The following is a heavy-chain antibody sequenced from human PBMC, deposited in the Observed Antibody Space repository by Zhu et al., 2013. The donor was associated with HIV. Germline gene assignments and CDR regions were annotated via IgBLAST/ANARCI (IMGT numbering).Heavy chain of an antibody. Sequence: QVQLVQSGAEVKKPGASVKVSCKASGYTFTNYYMHWVRQAPGQGLEWMGGIIPIFRTTNYARKFQGRVSITAEESTNTAYMAVNSLTSGDTAVYYCARSSRTERAFDTWGQGTRVTVSS. CDR1: GYTFTNYY. CDR3: ARSSRTERAFDT. D-gene: IGHD2-2*01. J-gene: IGHJ3*02. CDR2: IIPIFRTT. V-gene: IGHV1-46*01.